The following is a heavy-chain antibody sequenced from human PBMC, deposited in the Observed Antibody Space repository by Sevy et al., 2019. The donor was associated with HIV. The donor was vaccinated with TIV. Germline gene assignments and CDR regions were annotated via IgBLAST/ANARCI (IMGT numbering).Heavy chain of an antibody. CDR3: AKESGSYYDLRSGHDAFDI. D-gene: IGHD3-3*01. CDR1: GFNFSSYG. Sequence: GGSLRLSCAASGFNFSSYGMHWVRQAPGKGLEWVAVISYAGSSKYYADSVKGRFTISRDNSKNTLCLQINSLRAEDTAVYYCAKESGSYYDLRSGHDAFDIWGHGTMVTVSS. CDR2: ISYAGSSK. V-gene: IGHV3-30*18. J-gene: IGHJ3*02.